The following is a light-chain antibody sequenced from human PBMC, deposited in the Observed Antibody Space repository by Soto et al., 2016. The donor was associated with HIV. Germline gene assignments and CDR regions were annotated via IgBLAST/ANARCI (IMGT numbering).Light chain of an antibody. J-gene: IGKJ5*01. CDR1: QSISSH. CDR2: SAS. CDR3: QQSYSTPIT. V-gene: IGKV1-39*01. Sequence: DIQMTQSPSSLSASVGDRVTITCRASQSISSHLNWYQQKPGKAPKLLIYSASSLRSGVPSRFSGSGSGTDFTLTISSLQPEDYATYHCQQSYSTPITFGQGTRLEIK.